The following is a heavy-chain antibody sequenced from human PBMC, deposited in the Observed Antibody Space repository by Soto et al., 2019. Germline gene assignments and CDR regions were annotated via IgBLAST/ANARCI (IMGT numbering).Heavy chain of an antibody. CDR1: GYTFTSYG. Sequence: ASVKVSCKASGYTFTSYGISWVRQAPGQGLEWMGRISASNGNTSYAQKFQGRVTMTRDTSTSTVYMELSSLRSEDTAVYYCARAAAAGQFIWFDPWGQGTLVPVSS. D-gene: IGHD6-13*01. V-gene: IGHV1-18*01. CDR2: ISASNGNT. J-gene: IGHJ5*02. CDR3: ARAAAAGQFIWFDP.